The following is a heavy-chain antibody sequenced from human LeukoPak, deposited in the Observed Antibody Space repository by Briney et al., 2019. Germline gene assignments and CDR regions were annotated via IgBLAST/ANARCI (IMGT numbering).Heavy chain of an antibody. Sequence: KPSETLSLTCAVYGGSFSGYYWSWIRQPPGKGLEWIGEINHSGSTNYNPSLKSRVTISVDTSKNQFSLKLSSVTAADTAVYYCARLGNPGPGQATQAPLDFDYWGQGTLVTVSS. CDR1: GGSFSGYY. J-gene: IGHJ4*02. D-gene: IGHD4-23*01. CDR2: INHSGST. CDR3: ARLGNPGPGQATQAPLDFDY. V-gene: IGHV4-34*01.